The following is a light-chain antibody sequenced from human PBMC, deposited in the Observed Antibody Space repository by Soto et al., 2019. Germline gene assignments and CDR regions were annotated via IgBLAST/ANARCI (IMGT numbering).Light chain of an antibody. J-gene: IGLJ3*02. V-gene: IGLV2-14*01. Sequence: QSVLTQPASVSGSPGQSITISCTGTSSDVGRYNYVSWFQHHPGKAPKVMIYEVTNRPSGVSIRFSGSKSGYTASLTISGLQAEDEADYYCPSYTTRNTWVFGGGTKVTVL. CDR3: PSYTTRNTWV. CDR1: SSDVGRYNY. CDR2: EVT.